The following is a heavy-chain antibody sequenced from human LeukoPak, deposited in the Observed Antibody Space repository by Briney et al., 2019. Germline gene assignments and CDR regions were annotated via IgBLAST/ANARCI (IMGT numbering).Heavy chain of an antibody. V-gene: IGHV4-39*01. Sequence: SETLSLTCTVSAGSISSNSYYWGWIRQPPGKGLQWIGSIYYSGSTYYNPSLKSRVTISVDTSKNQFSLKLNSVTAADTAVYYCARQDSSPRTRVWTFDYWGQGTLVTVSS. CDR1: AGSISSNSYY. CDR2: IYYSGST. D-gene: IGHD3-22*01. J-gene: IGHJ4*02. CDR3: ARQDSSPRTRVWTFDY.